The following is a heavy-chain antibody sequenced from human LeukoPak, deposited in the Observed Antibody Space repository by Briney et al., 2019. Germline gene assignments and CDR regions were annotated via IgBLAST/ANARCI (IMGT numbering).Heavy chain of an antibody. CDR1: GFTFSSYA. D-gene: IGHD3-22*01. Sequence: GGSLRLSCAASGFTFSSYAMSWVRQAPGKGLEWVSVISGSGGSTYYADSVKGRFSISRDNSKNTLYLQMNSLRAEDTAVYYCAKGLGIVVVITPFDYWGQGTLVTVSS. J-gene: IGHJ4*02. V-gene: IGHV3-23*01. CDR3: AKGLGIVVVITPFDY. CDR2: ISGSGGST.